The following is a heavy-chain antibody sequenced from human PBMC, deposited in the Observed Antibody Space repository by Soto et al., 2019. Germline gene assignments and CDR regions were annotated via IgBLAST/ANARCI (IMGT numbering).Heavy chain of an antibody. CDR3: AKDRWLQSVVDY. J-gene: IGHJ4*02. CDR1: GFTFSSYG. V-gene: IGHV3-30*18. Sequence: QVQLVESGGGVVQPGRSLRLSCAASGFTFSSYGMHWVRQAPGKGLEWVAVISDDGSNKYYADSVKGRFTISRDNSKNTLYLQMNSLRAEDTAVYYCAKDRWLQSVVDYWGQGTLVTVSS. CDR2: ISDDGSNK. D-gene: IGHD5-12*01.